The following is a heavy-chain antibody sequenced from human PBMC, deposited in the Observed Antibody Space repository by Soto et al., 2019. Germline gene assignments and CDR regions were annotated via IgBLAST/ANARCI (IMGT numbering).Heavy chain of an antibody. Sequence: SETLSLTCAVYGGSFSGYYWSWIRQPPGKGLEWIGEINHSGSTNYNPSLKSRVTISVDTSKNQFSLKLSSVTAADTAVYYCAREVVVPAATTYGSGSYSDYWGQGTLVTVSS. CDR2: INHSGST. J-gene: IGHJ4*02. V-gene: IGHV4-34*01. CDR3: AREVVVPAATTYGSGSYSDY. CDR1: GGSFSGYY. D-gene: IGHD2-2*01.